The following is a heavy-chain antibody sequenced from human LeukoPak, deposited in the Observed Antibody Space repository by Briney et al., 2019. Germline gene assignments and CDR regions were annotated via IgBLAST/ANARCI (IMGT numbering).Heavy chain of an antibody. CDR1: GGSISSYY. Sequence: SETLSLTCTVSGGSISSYYWSWIRQPPGKGLEWIGYIYTSGSTNYNPSLKSRVTISVDTSKNQFSLKLSSVTAADTAVYYCARLGVGAPPRYFDYWGQGTLVTVSS. CDR3: ARLGVGAPPRYFDY. J-gene: IGHJ4*02. V-gene: IGHV4-4*09. CDR2: IYTSGST. D-gene: IGHD1-26*01.